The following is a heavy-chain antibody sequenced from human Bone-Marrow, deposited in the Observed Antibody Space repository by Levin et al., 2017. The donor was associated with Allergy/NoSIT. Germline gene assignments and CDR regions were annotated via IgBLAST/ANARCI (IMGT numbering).Heavy chain of an antibody. V-gene: IGHV1-69*01. CDR2: IIPISGTA. D-gene: IGHD2-21*02. CDR3: ARDFHCGGDCFFDS. Sequence: KISCNVSGDTFSTYAFSWVRQAPGQGLEWMGGIIPISGTAKYAVKFQGRITITADGSTSTAYMDLNSLRSDDTAVYYCARDFHCGGDCFFDSWGQGTLVTVSS. J-gene: IGHJ4*02. CDR1: GDTFSTYA.